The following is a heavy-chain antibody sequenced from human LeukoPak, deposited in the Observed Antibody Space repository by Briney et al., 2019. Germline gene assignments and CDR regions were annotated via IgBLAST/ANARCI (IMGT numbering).Heavy chain of an antibody. V-gene: IGHV4-31*03. D-gene: IGHD2-8*01. CDR3: ASYGGYCTNGVCEYFDY. J-gene: IGHJ4*02. CDR1: GGSISSGGYY. Sequence: PSQTLSLTCTVSGGSISSGGYYWSWIRQHPGKGLEWIGYIYYSGGTYYNPSLKSRVTISVDTSKNQFSLKLSSVTAADTAMYYCASYGGYCTNGVCEYFDYWGQGTLVTVSS. CDR2: IYYSGGT.